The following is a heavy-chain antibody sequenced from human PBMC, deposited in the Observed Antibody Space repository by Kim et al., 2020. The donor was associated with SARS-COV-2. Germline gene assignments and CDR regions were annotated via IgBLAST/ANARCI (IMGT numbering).Heavy chain of an antibody. V-gene: IGHV4-61*02. CDR2: IYTSGST. CDR3: ARALSYSSSWLGNWFDP. CDR1: GGSISSGSYY. D-gene: IGHD6-13*01. Sequence: SETLSLTCTVSGGSISSGSYYWSWIRQPAGKGLEWIGRIYTSGSTNYNPSLKSRVTISVDTSKNQFSLKLSSVTAADTAVYYCARALSYSSSWLGNWFDPWGQGTLVTVSS. J-gene: IGHJ5*02.